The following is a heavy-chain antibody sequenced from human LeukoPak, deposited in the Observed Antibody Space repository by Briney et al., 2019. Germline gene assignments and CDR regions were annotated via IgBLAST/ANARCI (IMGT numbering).Heavy chain of an antibody. CDR2: INWNGGST. D-gene: IGHD1-1*01. Sequence: GGSLRLPCAASGFTFDDYGMRWVRQVPRKGLEWGSGINWNGGSTGNADSVKGRFTISRDNAKNSLYLQMNSLRGEDTALYYCARGGLIQRHAFDIWGQGTMVTVSS. CDR1: GFTFDDYG. CDR3: ARGGLIQRHAFDI. J-gene: IGHJ3*02. V-gene: IGHV3-20*04.